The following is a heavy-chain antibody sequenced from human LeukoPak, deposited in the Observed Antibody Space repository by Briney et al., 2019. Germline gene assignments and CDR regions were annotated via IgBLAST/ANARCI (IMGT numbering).Heavy chain of an antibody. CDR2: ISSSSSDI. Sequence: PGGSLRLSCAASGFTFSIYGMNWVRQAPGKGLEWVSSISSSSSDIYYADSVKGRFTITSDDDKNSLYLQMNSLRAEDTAVYYCARDGXYDFWSGYYRNDYYYYMXXWGKXXTVT. J-gene: IGHJ6*03. V-gene: IGHV3-21*01. D-gene: IGHD3-3*01. CDR1: GFTFSIYG. CDR3: ARDGXYDFWSGYYRNDYYYYMXX.